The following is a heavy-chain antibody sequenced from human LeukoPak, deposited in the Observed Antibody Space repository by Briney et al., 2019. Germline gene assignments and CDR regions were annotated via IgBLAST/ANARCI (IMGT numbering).Heavy chain of an antibody. D-gene: IGHD3-10*01. J-gene: IGHJ4*02. CDR1: GGSISSYY. V-gene: IGHV4-59*12. CDR2: IYYSGST. CDR3: ARGFNGRGPTN. Sequence: KPSETLSLTCTVSGGSISSYYWSWIRQPPGKGLEWIGYIYYSGSTNYNPSLKSRVTVSVDPSKNQFSLKVTSVTAADTAVYYCARGFNGRGPTNWGQGTLVTVSS.